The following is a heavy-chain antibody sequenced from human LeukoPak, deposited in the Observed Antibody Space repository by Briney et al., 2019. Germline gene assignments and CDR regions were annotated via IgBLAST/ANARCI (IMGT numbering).Heavy chain of an antibody. CDR2: IRNKANSYTT. D-gene: IGHD3-10*01. Sequence: GGSLRLSCAASGFTFSDHYMDWVRQAPGKGLEWVGRIRNKANSYTTEYAASVIGRLTISRDDSKNSVYLQMDSLKTEDTAVYYCVRVGSLAFDIWGQGTMVTVSS. CDR3: VRVGSLAFDI. V-gene: IGHV3-72*01. CDR1: GFTFSDHY. J-gene: IGHJ3*02.